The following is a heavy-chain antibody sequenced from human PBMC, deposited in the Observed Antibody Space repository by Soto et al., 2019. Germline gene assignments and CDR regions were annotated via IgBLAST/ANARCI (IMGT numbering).Heavy chain of an antibody. CDR3: ARTYDYGDTMGFDY. Sequence: SETRSLTCTVSGGSVRSDSFYWSWIRQPPGKGLEWIGYIYYTGTTNYNPSLKSRVTISVDTSKNQFSLKLRSVTPADTAVFYCARTYDYGDTMGFDYWRRGTLVTVSS. D-gene: IGHD4-17*01. J-gene: IGHJ4*02. CDR2: IYYTGTT. V-gene: IGHV4-61*01. CDR1: GGSVRSDSFY.